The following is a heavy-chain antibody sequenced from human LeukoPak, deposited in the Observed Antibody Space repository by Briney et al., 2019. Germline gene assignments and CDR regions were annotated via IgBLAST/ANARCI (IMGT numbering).Heavy chain of an antibody. CDR1: GFTFSSYS. CDR3: ARDSTIFGVVSLDY. Sequence: GSLRLSCAASGFTFSSYSMNWVRQAPGKGLEWVSSISSSSSYIYYADSVKGRFTISRDNAKNSLYLQMNSLRAEDTAVYYCARDSTIFGVVSLDYWGQGTLVTVSS. CDR2: ISSSSSYI. D-gene: IGHD3-3*01. J-gene: IGHJ4*02. V-gene: IGHV3-21*01.